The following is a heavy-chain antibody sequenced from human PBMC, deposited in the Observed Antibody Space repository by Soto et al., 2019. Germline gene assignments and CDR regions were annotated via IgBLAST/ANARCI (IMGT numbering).Heavy chain of an antibody. CDR3: ARKRGYSYDP. D-gene: IGHD5-18*01. Sequence: QVQLQESGPGLVKPSETLSLTCTVSGGSISSYYWSWIRQPPGKGLEWIGYIYYSGSTNYNPSLKSRVTTSVDTSKNQFSLKLSSVTAADTAVYYCARKRGYSYDPWGQGTLVTVSS. CDR1: GGSISSYY. V-gene: IGHV4-59*01. J-gene: IGHJ4*02. CDR2: IYYSGST.